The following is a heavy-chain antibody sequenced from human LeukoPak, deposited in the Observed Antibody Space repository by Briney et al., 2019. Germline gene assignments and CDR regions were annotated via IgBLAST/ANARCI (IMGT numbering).Heavy chain of an antibody. V-gene: IGHV4-4*09. Sequence: PSETPSLTCTVSGGSISSYYWSWIRQPPGKGLEWIGYIYTSGSTNYNPSLKSRVTISVDTSKNQFSLKLSSVTAADTAVYYCARHRQYCSSTSCSNYYFDYWGQGTLVTVSS. CDR3: ARHRQYCSSTSCSNYYFDY. D-gene: IGHD2-2*01. CDR1: GGSISSYY. J-gene: IGHJ4*02. CDR2: IYTSGST.